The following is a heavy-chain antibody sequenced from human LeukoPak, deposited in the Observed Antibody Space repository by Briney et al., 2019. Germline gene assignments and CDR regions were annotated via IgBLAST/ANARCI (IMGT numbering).Heavy chain of an antibody. V-gene: IGHV3-30-3*01. Sequence: GGSLRLSCAASGFTFSSYAMHWVRQAPGKGLEWVAVISYDGSNKYYADSVKGRFTISRDNAKNSLYLQMNSLRAEDTALYHCAREIHSARRLPGYSSSWYGYGAFDIWGQGTMVTVSS. CDR3: AREIHSARRLPGYSSSWYGYGAFDI. CDR2: ISYDGSNK. J-gene: IGHJ3*02. CDR1: GFTFSSYA. D-gene: IGHD6-13*01.